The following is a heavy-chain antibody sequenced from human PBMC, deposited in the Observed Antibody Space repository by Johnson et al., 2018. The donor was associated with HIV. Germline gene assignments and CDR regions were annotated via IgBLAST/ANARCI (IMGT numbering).Heavy chain of an antibody. CDR1: GFTVSSNY. CDR2: IDSGGTT. CDR3: ASACRVGSTCDAFDI. V-gene: IGHV3-66*01. D-gene: IGHD5-24*01. Sequence: VQLVESGGGLVQPGGSLRLSCAASGFTVSSNYMNWVRQAPGKGLEWVSAIDSGGTTYYADSVKGRFTISRDNSKNTLYLQMNSLRAEDTAVYYCASACRVGSTCDAFDIWGQGTMVTVSS. J-gene: IGHJ3*02.